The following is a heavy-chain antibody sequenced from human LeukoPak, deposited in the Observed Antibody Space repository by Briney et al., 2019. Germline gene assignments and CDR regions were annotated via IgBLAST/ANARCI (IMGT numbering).Heavy chain of an antibody. CDR1: GGSISSYY. V-gene: IGHV4-59*01. CDR2: IYYSGST. Sequence: PSETLSLTCTVSGGSISSYYRSWIRQPPGKGLEWIGYIYYSGSTNYNPSLKSRVTISVDTSKNQFSLKLSSVTAADTAVYYCARAQFVEYYFDYWGQGTLVTVSS. CDR3: ARAQFVEYYFDY. J-gene: IGHJ4*02. D-gene: IGHD2/OR15-2a*01.